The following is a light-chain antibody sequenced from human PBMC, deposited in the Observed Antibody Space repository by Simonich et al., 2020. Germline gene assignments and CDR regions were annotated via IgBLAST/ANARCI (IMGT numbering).Light chain of an antibody. V-gene: IGKV2-30*02. CDR1: QSLVHSDGNTY. Sequence: DVVMTQSPLSLPVTLGQPASISCRSSQSLVHSDGNTYWNWFQKRPGQSPRRLIYKVSNRDSGVPDRFSGSGSGTDFTLKISRVEAEDVGVYYCMQGTHWPPTFGGGTKVEIK. CDR3: MQGTHWPPT. J-gene: IGKJ4*01. CDR2: KVS.